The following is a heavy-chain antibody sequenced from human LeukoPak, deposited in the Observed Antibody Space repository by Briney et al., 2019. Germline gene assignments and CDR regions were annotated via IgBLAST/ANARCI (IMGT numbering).Heavy chain of an antibody. J-gene: IGHJ4*02. V-gene: IGHV3-33*01. CDR2: IWYDGNNK. Sequence: GGSLRLSCAASGFTFSSYGTHWVRQAPGKGLEWVAVIWYDGNNKYYADSVKGRFTISRDNSKNTLYLQMNSVRAEDTAVYYCARSESGYDPVDYWGQGTLVTVSS. CDR1: GFTFSSYG. D-gene: IGHD5-12*01. CDR3: ARSESGYDPVDY.